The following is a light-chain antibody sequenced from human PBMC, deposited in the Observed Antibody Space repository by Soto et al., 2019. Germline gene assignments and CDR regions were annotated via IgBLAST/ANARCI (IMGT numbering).Light chain of an antibody. CDR2: EAS. J-gene: IGKJ1*01. V-gene: IGKV1-39*01. CDR1: QSISSY. CDR3: QQSYSTPWT. Sequence: DIQMTQAPSSLSASVGDRVTITCRASQSISSYLNWYQQNPGKGPKLLIYEASSLQSGVQSRLSGSGSGTDFTLTISSLQPEAFANYYCQQSYSTPWTFGQGTKVEIK.